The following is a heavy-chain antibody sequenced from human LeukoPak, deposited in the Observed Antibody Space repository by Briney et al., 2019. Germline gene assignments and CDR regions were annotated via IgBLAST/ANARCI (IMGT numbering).Heavy chain of an antibody. CDR1: GYSFSSHW. D-gene: IGHD5-18*01. CDR2: IYPGDSDT. CDR3: ARQRERGYSYVD. V-gene: IGHV5-51*01. Sequence: GESLKISCKGSGYSFSSHWIAWVRQMPGKGLGWMGMIYPGDSDTRYGPSFRGQVTISGDKSISTAYLQWSSLKASDTAMYYCARQRERGYSYVDWGQGTLVTVSS. J-gene: IGHJ4*02.